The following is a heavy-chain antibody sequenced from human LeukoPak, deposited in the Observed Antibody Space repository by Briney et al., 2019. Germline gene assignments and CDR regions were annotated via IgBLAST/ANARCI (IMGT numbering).Heavy chain of an antibody. CDR2: IYYSGST. V-gene: IGHV4-59*02. CDR3: ARGRYSYGLDWFDP. D-gene: IGHD5-18*01. Sequence: GSLRLSCAASGFIVSANYMSWIRQPPGKGLEWIGYIYYSGSTNYNPSLKSRVTISVDTSKNQFSLKLSSVTAADTAVYYCARGRYSYGLDWFDPWGQGTLVTVSS. J-gene: IGHJ5*02. CDR1: GFIVSANY.